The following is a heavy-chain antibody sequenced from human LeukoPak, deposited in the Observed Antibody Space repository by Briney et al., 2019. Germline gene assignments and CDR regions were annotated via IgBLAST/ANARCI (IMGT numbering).Heavy chain of an antibody. J-gene: IGHJ6*02. V-gene: IGHV1-18*01. CDR3: ARDPLYCSSTSCYVGMGYYYYYGMDV. D-gene: IGHD2-2*01. CDR1: GYSFTSYG. CDR2: ITAYNGNT. Sequence: GASVKGSWKAAGYSFTSYGISWVLEAPEQGIEWMGWITAYNGNTNYAQKLQGRVTMTTDTSTSTAYMELRSLRSDDTAVYYCARDPLYCSSTSCYVGMGYYYYYGMDVWGQGTTVTVSS.